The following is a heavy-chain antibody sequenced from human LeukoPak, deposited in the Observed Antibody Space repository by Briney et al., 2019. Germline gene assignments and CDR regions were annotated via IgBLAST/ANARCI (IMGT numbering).Heavy chain of an antibody. Sequence: ASVKVSCKASGYTFTSYAINWVRQATGQGLEWMGWMNPNSGNTGYAQKFQGRVTMTRNTSISTAYMELSSLRSEDTAVYYCARGPPLRFLEWLSPLFDYWGQGTLVTVSS. CDR1: GYTFTSYA. J-gene: IGHJ4*02. CDR2: MNPNSGNT. CDR3: ARGPPLRFLEWLSPLFDY. D-gene: IGHD3-3*01. V-gene: IGHV1-8*01.